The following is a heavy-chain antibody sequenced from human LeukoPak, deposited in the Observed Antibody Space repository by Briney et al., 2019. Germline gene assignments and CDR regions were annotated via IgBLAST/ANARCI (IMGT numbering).Heavy chain of an antibody. CDR2: IYASEST. Sequence: SQTLSLTCTVSGGSIRIGFYHWSWIRQPAGKGLEWIGRIYASESTMYNPSFKTRVTISLDTSKNQFSLKLSSVTAADTAVYYCARLSYSSGWFDAFDIWGQGTMVTVSS. CDR3: ARLSYSSGWFDAFDI. J-gene: IGHJ3*02. V-gene: IGHV4-61*02. CDR1: GGSIRIGFYH. D-gene: IGHD6-19*01.